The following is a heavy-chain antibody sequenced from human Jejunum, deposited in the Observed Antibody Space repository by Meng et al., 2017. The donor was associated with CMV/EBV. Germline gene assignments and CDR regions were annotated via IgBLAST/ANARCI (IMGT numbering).Heavy chain of an antibody. Sequence: QWQLQESGPGLVKPSQTLSLTCTVSGGSISGGDYYWSWIRQPPGKGLEWIGYIHDTGSTYYNPSLTSRVDISVGTSNNQFSLTLTSVTAADTAVYFCARGSIFVSFDSWGQGTLVTVSS. V-gene: IGHV4-30-4*01. J-gene: IGHJ4*02. CDR3: ARGSIFVSFDS. CDR1: GGSISGGDYY. D-gene: IGHD3-3*01. CDR2: IHDTGST.